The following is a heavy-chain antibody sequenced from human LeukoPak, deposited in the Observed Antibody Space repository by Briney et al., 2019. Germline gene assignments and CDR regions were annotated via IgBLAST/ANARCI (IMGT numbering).Heavy chain of an antibody. Sequence: PGGSLRLSCAASGFTFSSYEMKWVRQAPGKGLEWVSAISGSGGNTYYADSVKGRFTISRDNSKNTLYLQMNSLRAEDTAVYYRAKDRRAGSYDYWGQGTLVTVSS. CDR2: ISGSGGNT. J-gene: IGHJ4*02. CDR3: AKDRRAGSYDY. V-gene: IGHV3-23*01. D-gene: IGHD3-10*01. CDR1: GFTFSSYE.